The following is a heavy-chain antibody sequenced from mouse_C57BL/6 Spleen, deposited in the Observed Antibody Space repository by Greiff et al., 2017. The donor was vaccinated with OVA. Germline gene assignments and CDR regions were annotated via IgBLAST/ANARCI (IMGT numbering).Heavy chain of an antibody. CDR1: GYAFTSYW. Sequence: QVQLQQPGAELVKPGASVKLSCKASGYAFTSYWMHWVKQRPGQGLEWIGKIYPGDGDTNYNEKFKGKATLTADKSSSTAYMQLSSLTSEDSAVYYCARGDCPYYCDYWGQGTTLTVSS. CDR2: IYPGDGDT. CDR3: ARGDCPYYCDY. J-gene: IGHJ2*01. V-gene: IGHV1-80*01. D-gene: IGHD3-3*01.